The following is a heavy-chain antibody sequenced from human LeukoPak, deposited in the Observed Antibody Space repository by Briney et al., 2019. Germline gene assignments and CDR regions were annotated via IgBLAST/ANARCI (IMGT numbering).Heavy chain of an antibody. CDR3: ATLGRGLSLGYYYYYMDV. J-gene: IGHJ6*03. D-gene: IGHD3-16*02. Sequence: GGSLRLSCAASGFTFSSYGMHWVRQAPGKGLEWVAFIRYDGSNKYYADSVKGRFTISRDNSKNTLYLQMNSLRAEDTAVYYCATLGRGLSLGYYYYYMDVWGKGTTVTISS. CDR2: IRYDGSNK. CDR1: GFTFSSYG. V-gene: IGHV3-30*02.